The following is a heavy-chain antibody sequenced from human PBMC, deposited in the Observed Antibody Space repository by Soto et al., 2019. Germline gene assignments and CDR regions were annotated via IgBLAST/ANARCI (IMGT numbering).Heavy chain of an antibody. D-gene: IGHD5-12*01. CDR1: VFTFSSYA. CDR2: IRGNGDPP. Sequence: PGGSLRLSCSASVFTFSSYAMHLVRQAPGKGLEYVSGIRGNGDPPFYADSVRGRFIISRDKSKNTLFLQMSSLSADDTAVYYCVKSRGGNNFDLFHWGQGAMVTVSS. J-gene: IGHJ4*02. V-gene: IGHV3-64D*06. CDR3: VKSRGGNNFDLFH.